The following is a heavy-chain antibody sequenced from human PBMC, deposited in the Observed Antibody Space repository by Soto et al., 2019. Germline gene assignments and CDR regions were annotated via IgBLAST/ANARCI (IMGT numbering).Heavy chain of an antibody. Sequence: QVPLVESGGGFVKPGGSLRLSGATSGFIFSDYYMHWIRQAPGKGMEWISYISGHGRIIQYADSAKGRFTISRDNAQNALYLQMNSLRAEDTALYFCARDFDADSRTDFDYWGQGTLVTFAS. CDR1: GFIFSDYY. V-gene: IGHV3-11*01. D-gene: IGHD4-17*01. CDR3: ARDFDADSRTDFDY. J-gene: IGHJ4*02. CDR2: ISGHGRII.